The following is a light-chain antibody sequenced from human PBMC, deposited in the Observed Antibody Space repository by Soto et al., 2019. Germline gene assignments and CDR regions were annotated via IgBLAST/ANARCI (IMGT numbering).Light chain of an antibody. CDR1: SGHSNYA. V-gene: IGLV4-69*01. J-gene: IGLJ2*01. CDR3: QTWGTGIVI. CDR2: LNRDGSH. Sequence: QPVLTQSPSASASLGASVKLTCTLSSGHSNYAIAWHQQQPEKGPRYLMKLNRDGSHSKGDGIPNRFSGSSSGGERYLTISSLQSEDEADYYCQTWGTGIVIFGGGTKVTVL.